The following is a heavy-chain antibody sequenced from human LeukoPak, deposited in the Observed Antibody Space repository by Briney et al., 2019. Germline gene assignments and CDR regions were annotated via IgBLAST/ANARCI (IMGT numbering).Heavy chain of an antibody. D-gene: IGHD2-2*01. J-gene: IGHJ6*04. CDR1: GGTFSSYA. Sequence: ASVKVSCKASGGTFSSYAISWVRQAPGQGLEWMGGVIPIFGTANYAQKFQGRVTITADESTSTAYMELSSLRSEDTAVYYCARLYLGYCSSTSCYPGGCYGMDVWGKGTTVTVSS. CDR3: ARLYLGYCSSTSCYPGGCYGMDV. CDR2: VIPIFGTA. V-gene: IGHV1-69*13.